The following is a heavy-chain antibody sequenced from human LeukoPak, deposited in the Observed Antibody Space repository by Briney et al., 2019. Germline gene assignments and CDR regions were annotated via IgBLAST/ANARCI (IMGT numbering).Heavy chain of an antibody. Sequence: PRGSLRLSCAAPGFTFSNYGMHWVRQAPGKGLEWVAVISYDGSNKYYADSLKGRFTISRDNSTNTLYLQMNSMRAEDTAVYYCAKTAGTQDSWGQGTLVTVSS. D-gene: IGHD1-26*01. CDR2: ISYDGSNK. J-gene: IGHJ4*02. CDR3: AKTAGTQDS. CDR1: GFTFSNYG. V-gene: IGHV3-30*18.